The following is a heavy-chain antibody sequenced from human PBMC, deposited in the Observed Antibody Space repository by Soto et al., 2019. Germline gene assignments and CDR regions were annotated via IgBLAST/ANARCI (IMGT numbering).Heavy chain of an antibody. CDR1: GFTFSSYA. J-gene: IGHJ6*02. CDR2: ISYDGSNK. D-gene: IGHD2-2*01. V-gene: IGHV3-30-3*01. CDR3: ARDMLGCSSTSCWGMDV. Sequence: QVQLVESGGGVVQPGRSLRLSCAASGFTFSSYAMHWVRQAPGKGLEWVAVISYDGSNKYYADSVKGRFTISRDNSKNTLYLQMNSLRAEDTAVYYCARDMLGCSSTSCWGMDVWGQGTTVTVSS.